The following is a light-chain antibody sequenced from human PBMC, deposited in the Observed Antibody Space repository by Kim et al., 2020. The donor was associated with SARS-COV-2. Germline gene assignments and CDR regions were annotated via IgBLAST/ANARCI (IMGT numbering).Light chain of an antibody. V-gene: IGKV1-39*01. CDR3: QQSYSTPRT. CDR1: QSISSY. Sequence: ASGGDRVTITCRASQSISSYLNWYQQKPGKPPKLLIYTASSLQSGVPSRFSGSGSGTEFTLTISSLQSEDFATYYCQQSYSTPRTFGQGTKVDIK. CDR2: TAS. J-gene: IGKJ1*01.